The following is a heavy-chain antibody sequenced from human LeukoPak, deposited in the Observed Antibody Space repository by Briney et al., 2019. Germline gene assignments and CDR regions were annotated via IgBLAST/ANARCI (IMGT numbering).Heavy chain of an antibody. CDR1: GYSISSGYY. Sequence: SETXXLTCAVSGYSISSGYYWGWIRPPPGKGLEWIGSIYHSGSTYYNPSLKRRVTISVDTSKNQFSLKLSSVTAADTAVYYCARRPLSGDYYFDYWGQGTLVTVSS. D-gene: IGHD3-10*01. J-gene: IGHJ4*02. V-gene: IGHV4-38-2*01. CDR3: ARRPLSGDYYFDY. CDR2: IYHSGST.